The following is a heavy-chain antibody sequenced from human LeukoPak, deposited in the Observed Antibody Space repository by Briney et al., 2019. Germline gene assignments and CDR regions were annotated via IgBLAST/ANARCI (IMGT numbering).Heavy chain of an antibody. CDR2: IIPIFGTA. D-gene: IGHD4-23*01. V-gene: IGHV1-69*13. CDR3: ARAMPMVVTLPGKYYFDY. Sequence: GASVKLSCKPSGVTFSSYAIRWVRQAPGQGLEWMGGIIPIFGTANYAQKFHGRVTITPDESTSTAYMELSSLRSEDTAVDYCARAMPMVVTLPGKYYFDYWGQGTLVTVSS. CDR1: GVTFSSYA. J-gene: IGHJ4*02.